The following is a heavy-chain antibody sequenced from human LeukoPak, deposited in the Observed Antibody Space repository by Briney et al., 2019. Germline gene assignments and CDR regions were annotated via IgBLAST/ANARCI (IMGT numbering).Heavy chain of an antibody. D-gene: IGHD1-26*01. J-gene: IGHJ4*02. CDR1: GFTFSSYA. V-gene: IGHV3-30-3*01. Sequence: GGSLRLSCAASGFTFSSYAMHWVRQAPGKGLEWVAVISYDGSNKYYADSVKGRFTISRDNSKNTLYLQMNSLRAEDTAVYYCARPRNEEWELPSYYFDYWGQGTLVIISS. CDR3: ARPRNEEWELPSYYFDY. CDR2: ISYDGSNK.